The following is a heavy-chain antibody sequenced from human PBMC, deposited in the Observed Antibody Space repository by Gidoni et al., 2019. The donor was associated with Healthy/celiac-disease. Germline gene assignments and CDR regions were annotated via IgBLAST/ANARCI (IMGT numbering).Heavy chain of an antibody. CDR2: ISSSSSTI. V-gene: IGHV3-48*01. J-gene: IGHJ4*02. Sequence: EVQLVESGGGLVQPGGSLRLSCAASGFTFSSYSMNWVRQPPGKGLEWVSYISSSSSTIYYADSVKGRFTISRDNAKNSLYLQMNSLRAEDTAVYYCARDGGDYGDVLDYWGQGTLVTVSS. D-gene: IGHD4-17*01. CDR3: ARDGGDYGDVLDY. CDR1: GFTFSSYS.